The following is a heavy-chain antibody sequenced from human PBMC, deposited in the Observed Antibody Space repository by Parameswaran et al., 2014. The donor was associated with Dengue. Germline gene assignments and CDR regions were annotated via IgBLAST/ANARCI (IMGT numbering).Heavy chain of an antibody. D-gene: IGHD1-26*01. CDR2: IYHSGST. V-gene: IGHV4-30-2*04. Sequence: WIRQPPGKGLEWIGYIYHSGSTYYNPSLKSRVTISVDTSKNQFSLKLSSVTAADTAVYYCARDRRRGSYSKAWYFDLWGRGTLVTVSS. CDR3: ARDRRRGSYSKAWYFDL. J-gene: IGHJ2*01.